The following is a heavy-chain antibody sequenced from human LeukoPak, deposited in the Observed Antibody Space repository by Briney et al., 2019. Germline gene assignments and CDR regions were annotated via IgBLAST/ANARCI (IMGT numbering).Heavy chain of an antibody. D-gene: IGHD1-26*01. CDR1: WVSISSYY. J-gene: IGHJ4*02. CDR2: IYYSGST. Sequence: SETLSLTCTVSWVSISSYYWSRIRQPPGKGLEWIGDIYYSGSTNYNPSLKSRVTISVDTTKNQFSLRLSSVTAAGTAVYYSARLASGSYGPLTPFDYWGQGTLVTVSS. V-gene: IGHV4-59*08. CDR3: ARLASGSYGPLTPFDY.